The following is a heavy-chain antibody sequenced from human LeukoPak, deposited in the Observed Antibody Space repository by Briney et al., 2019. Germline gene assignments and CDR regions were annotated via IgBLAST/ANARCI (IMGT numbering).Heavy chain of an antibody. Sequence: ASVKVSCKVSGCTLTELSMHWVRQAPGKGLEWMGGFDPEDGETIYAQKFQGRVTMTEDTSTDTAYMELSSLRSEDTAVYYCATLGRTRTPIVVVPAAIIDYWGQGTLVTVSS. CDR2: FDPEDGET. CDR1: GCTLTELS. CDR3: ATLGRTRTPIVVVPAAIIDY. D-gene: IGHD2-2*01. J-gene: IGHJ4*02. V-gene: IGHV1-24*01.